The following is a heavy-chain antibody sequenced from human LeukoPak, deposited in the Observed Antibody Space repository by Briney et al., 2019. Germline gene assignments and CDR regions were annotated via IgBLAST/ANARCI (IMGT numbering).Heavy chain of an antibody. D-gene: IGHD5-24*01. CDR3: AGQPRMASYFDF. V-gene: IGHV4-4*07. J-gene: IGHJ4*02. CDR1: GGSITSKH. CDR2: IQTTGRT. Sequence: NSSETLSLTCAVSGGSITSKHWSWIRQPAGKGLEWIGRIQTTGRTNYNPTLESRVFMSVDTSKNQLSLKLTSVIAADTAIFYCAGQPRMASYFDFWGQGILVTVSS.